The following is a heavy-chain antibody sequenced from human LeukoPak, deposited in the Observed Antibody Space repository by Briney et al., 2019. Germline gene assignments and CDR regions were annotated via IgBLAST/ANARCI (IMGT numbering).Heavy chain of an antibody. J-gene: IGHJ4*02. Sequence: ASVKVSCKASGYTFTGYYMHWVRQAPGQGLEWMGWISAYNGNTNYAQKLQGRVTMTTDTSTSTAYMELRSLRSDDTAVYYCARDYSNYGDSAAYWGQGTLVTVSS. CDR2: ISAYNGNT. D-gene: IGHD4-17*01. CDR3: ARDYSNYGDSAAY. CDR1: GYTFTGYY. V-gene: IGHV1-18*04.